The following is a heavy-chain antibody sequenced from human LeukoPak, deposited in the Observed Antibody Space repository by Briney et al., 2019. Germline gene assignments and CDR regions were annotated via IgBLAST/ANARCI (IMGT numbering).Heavy chain of an antibody. V-gene: IGHV3-9*03. J-gene: IGHJ4*02. CDR2: IGWNSASI. CDR3: ARHPDYGGNSGFDY. Sequence: GGSLRLSCAASGFTFDDYAMHWVRQAPGKGLEWVSGIGWNSASIGYADSVKGRFTISRDNTKNSLYLQMNSLRAEDMALYYCARHPDYGGNSGFDYWGQGTLVTVSS. D-gene: IGHD4-23*01. CDR1: GFTFDDYA.